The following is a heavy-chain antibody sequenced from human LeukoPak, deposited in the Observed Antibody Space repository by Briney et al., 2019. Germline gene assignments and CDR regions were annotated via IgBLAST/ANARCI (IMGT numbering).Heavy chain of an antibody. CDR2: IYYSGST. CDR1: GGSISSYY. Sequence: SETLSLTCTVSGGSISSYYWGWIRQPPGKGLEWIGSIYYSGSTYYSPSLKSRITISVDTSKNQFSLKLSSVTAADTAVYYCARVDYYDARFDYWGQGTLVTVSS. V-gene: IGHV4-39*07. D-gene: IGHD3-22*01. CDR3: ARVDYYDARFDY. J-gene: IGHJ4*02.